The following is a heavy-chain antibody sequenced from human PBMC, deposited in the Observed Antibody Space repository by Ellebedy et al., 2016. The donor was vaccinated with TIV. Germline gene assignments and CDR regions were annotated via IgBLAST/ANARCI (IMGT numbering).Heavy chain of an antibody. CDR2: IITIFGTA. Sequence: AASVKVSCKASGGTFSSYAISWVRQAPGQGLEWMGGIITIFGTANYAQKFQGRVTITADESTSTAYMELRSLRSDDTALYYCATNVRYNYGMDVWGQGTTVTVSS. V-gene: IGHV1-69*13. CDR1: GGTFSSYA. D-gene: IGHD4/OR15-4a*01. CDR3: ATNVRYNYGMDV. J-gene: IGHJ6*02.